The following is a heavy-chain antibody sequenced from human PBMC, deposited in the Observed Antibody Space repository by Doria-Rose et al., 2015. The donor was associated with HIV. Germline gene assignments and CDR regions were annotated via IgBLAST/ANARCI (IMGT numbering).Heavy chain of an antibody. CDR1: FSGYY. CDR3: ARGPSDFGDYVAFQH. D-gene: IGHD4-17*01. V-gene: IGHV4-34*01. CDR2: INHGGST. Sequence: FSGYYWTFIRQSPVTGLEWIGEINHGGSTNYNPSLKSRVTISLDMSKNQFSLKVTSVTAADTAVYYCARGPSDFGDYVAFQHWGQGTLVTVSS. J-gene: IGHJ1*01.